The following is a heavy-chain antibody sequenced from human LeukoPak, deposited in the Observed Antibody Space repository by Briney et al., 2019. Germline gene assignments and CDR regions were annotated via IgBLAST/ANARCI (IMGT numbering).Heavy chain of an antibody. Sequence: PGGSLRLSCAASGFTFSTYTLTWVRQAPGKGLEWVSSISGGNIFYADSVKGRFTISRDNAKNSLYLQMNSLRAEDTAVYYCAGGGGYCSSTNCYVYFDYWGQGTLVIVSS. V-gene: IGHV3-21*04. CDR1: GFTFSTYT. CDR2: ISGGNI. J-gene: IGHJ4*02. CDR3: AGGGGYCSSTNCYVYFDY. D-gene: IGHD2-2*01.